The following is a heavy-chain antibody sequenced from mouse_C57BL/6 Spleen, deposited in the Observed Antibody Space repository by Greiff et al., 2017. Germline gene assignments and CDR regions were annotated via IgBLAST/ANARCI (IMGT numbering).Heavy chain of an antibody. CDR1: GYTFTDYN. CDR2: INPNNGGT. CDR3: ARSPYSNYEAWFAY. J-gene: IGHJ3*01. V-gene: IGHV1-18*01. Sequence: EVQLQESGPELVKPGASVKIPCKASGYTFTDYNMDWVKQSHGKSLEWIGDINPNNGGTIYNQKFKGKATLTVDKSSSTAYMELRSLTSEDTAVYYCARSPYSNYEAWFAYWGQGTLVTVSA. D-gene: IGHD2-5*01.